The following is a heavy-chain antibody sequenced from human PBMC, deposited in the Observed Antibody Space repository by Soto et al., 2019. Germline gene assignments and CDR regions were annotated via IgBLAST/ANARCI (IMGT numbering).Heavy chain of an antibody. D-gene: IGHD6-19*01. CDR1: GFTFNYYP. CDR2: ISLDGSNK. V-gene: IGHV3-30-3*01. CDR3: ARLPGALVAVLYIYPLDGREAMSDVDV. Sequence: QMQLVESGGGVVQPGESLRLSCAASGFTFNYYPMHWVRQTPGKGLEWVAVISLDGSNKFYADSVKGRFTVSRDNSKNMLYLQLNSLIPEDAAVYYCARLPGALVAVLYIYPLDGREAMSDVDVWGQGTTVSVSS. J-gene: IGHJ6*02.